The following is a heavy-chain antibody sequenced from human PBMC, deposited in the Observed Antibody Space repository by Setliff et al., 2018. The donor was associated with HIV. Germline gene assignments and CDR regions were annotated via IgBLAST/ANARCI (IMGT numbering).Heavy chain of an antibody. V-gene: IGHV1-46*01. D-gene: IGHD2-15*01. Sequence: GASVKVSCKASGYNFISYHLHWLRQAPGQGLEWMGIINANGGGTSYAQKFQGRVTITRDTSTNTAYMELRSLKFDDTAVYYCARRGSLCSGSSCYHDAFDLWGQGTMVTVSS. CDR2: INANGGGT. CDR3: ARRGSLCSGSSCYHDAFDL. CDR1: GYNFISYH. J-gene: IGHJ3*01.